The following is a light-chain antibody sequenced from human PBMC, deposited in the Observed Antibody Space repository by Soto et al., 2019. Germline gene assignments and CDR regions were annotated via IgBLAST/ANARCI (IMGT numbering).Light chain of an antibody. CDR3: QQYNSMGT. J-gene: IGKJ1*01. CDR1: QSISSW. Sequence: DIQMTQSPSTLSASVGDRVTITCRASQSISSWLAWYQQKPGKAPKLLIYKASSLESGVPSRFSGSGSGTEFTLTISSLQPDDFATYYCQQYNSMGTFVLGTKVDIK. V-gene: IGKV1-5*03. CDR2: KAS.